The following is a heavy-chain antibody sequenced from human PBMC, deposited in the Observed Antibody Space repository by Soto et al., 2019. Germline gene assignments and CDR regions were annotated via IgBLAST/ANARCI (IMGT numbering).Heavy chain of an antibody. CDR2: ISYDGSNK. V-gene: IGHV3-30-3*01. Sequence: GGSLRLSCAASGFTFSSYAMHWVRQAPGKGLEWVAVISYDGSNKYYADSVKGRFTISRDNSKNTLYLQMNSLRAEDAAVYYCARVMYCSGGSCYHLDYWGQGTLVTVSS. J-gene: IGHJ4*02. CDR3: ARVMYCSGGSCYHLDY. D-gene: IGHD2-15*01. CDR1: GFTFSSYA.